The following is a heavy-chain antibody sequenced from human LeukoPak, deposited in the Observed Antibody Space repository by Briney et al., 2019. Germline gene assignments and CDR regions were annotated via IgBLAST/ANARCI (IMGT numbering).Heavy chain of an antibody. CDR3: ARIGDIVVVVAATPSHMDV. D-gene: IGHD2-15*01. CDR2: FNPNSGGT. J-gene: IGHJ6*03. V-gene: IGHV1-2*06. Sequence: GASVKVSCKASGYTFTGYYMHWVRQAPGQGLEWMGRFNPNSGGTNYAQKFQGRVTMTRDTSISTAYMELSRLRSDDTAVYYCARIGDIVVVVAATPSHMDVWGKGTTVTVSS. CDR1: GYTFTGYY.